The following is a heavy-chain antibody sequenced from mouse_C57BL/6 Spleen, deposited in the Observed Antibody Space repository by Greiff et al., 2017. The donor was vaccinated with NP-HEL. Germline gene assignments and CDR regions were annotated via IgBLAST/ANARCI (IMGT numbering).Heavy chain of an antibody. CDR2: INYDGSST. V-gene: IGHV5-16*01. CDR3: ARVHYEDAMDY. CDR1: GFTFSDYY. J-gene: IGHJ4*01. Sequence: EVQLQESEGGLVQPGSSMKLSCTASGFTFSDYYMAWVRQVPEKGLEWVANINYDGSSTYYLDSLKSRFIISRDNAKNILYLQMSSLKSEDTATYYCARVHYEDAMDYWGQGTSVTVSS. D-gene: IGHD2-4*01.